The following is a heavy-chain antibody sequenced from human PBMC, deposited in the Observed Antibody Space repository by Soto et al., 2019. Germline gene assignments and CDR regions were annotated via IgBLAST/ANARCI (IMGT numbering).Heavy chain of an antibody. V-gene: IGHV4-39*01. CDR2: IYYSGST. CDR3: ARRKPWFDP. Sequence: QLQLQESGPGLVKPSETLSLTCTVSGDSISSSSYYWGWIRQPPGKGLEWIGTIYYSGSTQYNPPLKSRVTMSVDTSKNQFSLKLSSVTAADTAVYYCARRKPWFDPWGQGTLVTVYS. CDR1: GDSISSSSYY. J-gene: IGHJ5*02.